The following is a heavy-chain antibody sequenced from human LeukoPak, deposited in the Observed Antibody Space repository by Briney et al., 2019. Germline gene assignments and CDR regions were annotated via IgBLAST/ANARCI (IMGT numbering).Heavy chain of an antibody. J-gene: IGHJ6*02. V-gene: IGHV4-4*07. CDR3: ARVCQQLVRRYYYYYGMDV. CDR1: GGSISSYY. CDR2: IYISGST. D-gene: IGHD6-13*01. Sequence: PSETLSLTCTVSGGSISSYYWSWIRQPAGKGLEWIGRIYISGSTNYNPSLKSRVTMSVDTSKNQFSLNLSSMTAADTAVYYCARVCQQLVRRYYYYYGMDVWGQGTTVTVSS.